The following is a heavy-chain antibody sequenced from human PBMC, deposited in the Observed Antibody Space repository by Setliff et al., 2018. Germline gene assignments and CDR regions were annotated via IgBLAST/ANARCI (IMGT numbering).Heavy chain of an antibody. Sequence: GASVKVSCKASGYTFSSYAMNWVRQAPGQGLEWMGWINTNTGNPTYAQDFTGRFVFSLDTSVSTAYLQISSLKAEDTAIYYCARDRRDYIGSGSSEIDYYYYYYMDVWGKGTTVTVSS. D-gene: IGHD3-10*01. V-gene: IGHV7-4-1*02. CDR2: INTNTGNP. CDR1: GYTFSSYA. CDR3: ARDRRDYIGSGSSEIDYYYYYYMDV. J-gene: IGHJ6*03.